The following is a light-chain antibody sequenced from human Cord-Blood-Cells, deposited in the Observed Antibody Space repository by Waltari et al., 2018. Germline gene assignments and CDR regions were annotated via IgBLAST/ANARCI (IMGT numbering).Light chain of an antibody. Sequence: QSALTQPRSVYVSPGQAVTIACAGSSCDVAGYNYVSWYQQHPGKAPKLLIYDVSKRPSGVPDRFSGSKSGNTASLTISGLQAEDEADYYCCSYAGSYPYVFGTGTKVTVL. J-gene: IGLJ1*01. CDR1: SCDVAGYNY. CDR3: CSYAGSYPYV. V-gene: IGLV2-11*01. CDR2: DVS.